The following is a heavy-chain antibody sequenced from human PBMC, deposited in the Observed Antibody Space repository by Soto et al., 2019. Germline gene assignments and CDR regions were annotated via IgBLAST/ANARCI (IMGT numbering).Heavy chain of an antibody. J-gene: IGHJ4*02. CDR3: GYSYGNFDY. Sequence: QVQLVQSGAEVKKPGSSVRVSCKASGGTFSTYTISWVRQAPGQGLEWMGRIIPILGIPNFAQKFQGRVTITADKSSSTAYMELSSLRSEDTAVYYCGYSYGNFDYWGQGTLVTVSS. CDR2: IIPILGIP. CDR1: GGTFSTYT. D-gene: IGHD5-18*01. V-gene: IGHV1-69*02.